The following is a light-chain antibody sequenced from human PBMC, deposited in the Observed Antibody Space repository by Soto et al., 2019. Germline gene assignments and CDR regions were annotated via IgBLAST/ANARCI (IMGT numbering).Light chain of an antibody. V-gene: IGLV2-14*03. J-gene: IGLJ1*01. Sequence: QSVLTQPASVSGSPGQSITIFCTGTSSDVGTYNSVSWYQQHPGKVPELMIFDFSNRPSGISSRFSGSKSGNTASLTISGLQAEDEADYYCASYVGISTYAFGTGTKVTVL. CDR3: ASYVGISTYA. CDR2: DFS. CDR1: SSDVGTYNS.